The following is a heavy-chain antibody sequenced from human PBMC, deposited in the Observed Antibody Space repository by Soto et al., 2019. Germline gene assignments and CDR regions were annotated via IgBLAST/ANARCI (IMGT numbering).Heavy chain of an antibody. V-gene: IGHV1-69*05. CDR3: ASGDCISTSCYGIGDY. D-gene: IGHD2-2*01. CDR1: GGTLMKYA. CDR2: IIPIFGTP. Sequence: QVQLVLSGAEAKKPGSSVRVSCKASGGTLMKYAISWVRQAPGQGLQWMGGIIPIFGTPYYAQSFQDRVTITXXEXTXXAFMELSSLRSEDTAVYYCASGDCISTSCYGIGDYWGQGTLVTVSS. J-gene: IGHJ4*02.